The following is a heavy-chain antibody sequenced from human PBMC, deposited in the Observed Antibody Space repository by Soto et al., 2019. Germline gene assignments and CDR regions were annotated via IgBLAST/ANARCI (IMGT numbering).Heavy chain of an antibody. Sequence: SETLSLTCTVSGGSISSSSYYWGWIRQPPGKGLEWIGSIYYSGSTYYNPSLKSRVTISVDTSKNQFSLKLSSVTAADTAVYYCARDSYDYVWGSYRYTPSAYGMDVWGQGTTVT. CDR1: GGSISSSSYY. CDR3: ARDSYDYVWGSYRYTPSAYGMDV. J-gene: IGHJ6*02. CDR2: IYYSGST. D-gene: IGHD3-16*02. V-gene: IGHV4-39*07.